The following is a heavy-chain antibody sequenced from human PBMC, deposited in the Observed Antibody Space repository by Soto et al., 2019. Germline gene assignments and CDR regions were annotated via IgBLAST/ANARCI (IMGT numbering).Heavy chain of an antibody. D-gene: IGHD3-3*01. CDR2: IIPIFGTA. CDR3: ARGYYDFWSGSHPRYYYGMDV. V-gene: IGHV1-69*13. Sequence: SVKGSCKASGGTFSSYCISWVRQAPGQGLEWMGGIIPIFGTANYAQKFQGRVTITADESTSTAYMELSSLRSEDTAVYYCARGYYDFWSGSHPRYYYGMDVWGQGTTVTVSS. CDR1: GGTFSSYC. J-gene: IGHJ6*02.